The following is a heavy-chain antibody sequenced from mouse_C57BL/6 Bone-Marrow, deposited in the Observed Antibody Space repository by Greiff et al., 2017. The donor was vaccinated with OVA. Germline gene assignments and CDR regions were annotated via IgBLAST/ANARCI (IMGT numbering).Heavy chain of an antibody. CDR3: ASEDYGSSYAY. CDR2: IDPSDSYT. Sequence: QVQLQQPGAELVMPGASVKLSCKASGYTFTSYWMHWVKQRPGQGLEWIGEIDPSDSYTNYNQKFKGKSTLTVDKSSSTAYMQLSSLTSEDSAVYYCASEDYGSSYAYWGQGTLVTVSA. CDR1: GYTFTSYW. V-gene: IGHV1-69*01. D-gene: IGHD1-1*01. J-gene: IGHJ3*01.